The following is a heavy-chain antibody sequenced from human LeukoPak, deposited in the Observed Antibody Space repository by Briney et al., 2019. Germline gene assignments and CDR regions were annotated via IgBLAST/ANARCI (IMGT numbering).Heavy chain of an antibody. D-gene: IGHD4-11*01. CDR1: GYSFSTDW. J-gene: IGHJ3*02. CDR3: ARRLIRDFRDAFDI. Sequence: GESLKISCQGSGYSFSTDWIGWVRQMPGKGLEWMGMIHPATSQIRFSPSFQGQVTISADKSVTTAYLQWSSLQASDTAMYYCARRLIRDFRDAFDIWGQGTMVTVSS. CDR2: IHPATSQI. V-gene: IGHV5-51*01.